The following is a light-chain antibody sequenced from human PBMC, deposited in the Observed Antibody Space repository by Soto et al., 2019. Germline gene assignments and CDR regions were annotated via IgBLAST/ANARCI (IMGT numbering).Light chain of an antibody. J-gene: IGKJ3*01. Sequence: EIVLTQSPGTLSLSPGERATLTCRASQSVNSDYLAWYQQTPGQAPRLLFYGTFNRTYGIPRWFICTRSVTDFTLTIIRLVPQDFVVYYCQHYSSTSSFTFGPGTKVDI. CDR3: QHYSSTSSFT. CDR1: QSVNSDY. V-gene: IGKV3-20*01. CDR2: GTF.